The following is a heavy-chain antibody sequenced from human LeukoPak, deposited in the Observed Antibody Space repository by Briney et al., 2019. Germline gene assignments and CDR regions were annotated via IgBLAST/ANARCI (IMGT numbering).Heavy chain of an antibody. V-gene: IGHV3-74*01. CDR3: ARADSSKTRSFDY. D-gene: IGHD3-22*01. J-gene: IGHJ4*02. CDR1: GFTFSSYW. Sequence: GGSLRLSCAASGFTFSSYWMHWVRQAPGKGLVWVSRINGDGGSTNYADSVKGRFTISRDNAENTLYLQMSSLRAEDTAVYYCARADSSKTRSFDYWGQGTLVTVSS. CDR2: INGDGGST.